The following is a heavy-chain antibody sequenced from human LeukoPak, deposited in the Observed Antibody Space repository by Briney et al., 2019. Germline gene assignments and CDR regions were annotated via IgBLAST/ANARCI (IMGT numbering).Heavy chain of an antibody. CDR2: IWYDGSNK. Sequence: GGSLRLSCAASGFTFSSYGMHWVRQAPGKGLEWVAVIWYDGSNKYYADSVKGRFTISRDNSKNTLYLQMNGLRAEDTAVYYCAREQYSSGWYVYVYWGQGTLVTVSS. CDR1: GFTFSSYG. V-gene: IGHV3-33*01. D-gene: IGHD6-19*01. J-gene: IGHJ4*02. CDR3: AREQYSSGWYVYVY.